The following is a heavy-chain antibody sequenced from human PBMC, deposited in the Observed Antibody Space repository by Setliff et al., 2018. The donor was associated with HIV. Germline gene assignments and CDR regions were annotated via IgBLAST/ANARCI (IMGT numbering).Heavy chain of an antibody. J-gene: IGHJ5*02. CDR1: GASLQSYY. Sequence: PSETLSLTCSVSGASLQSYYWSWIRQPAGKGLQWIGRIYYVGWSKYNPSLEDRVTMSVDTSNSQFSLSLRSVTAADTAIYYCARSIHGGGSEPFDTWGQGIQVTVSS. V-gene: IGHV4-4*07. CDR2: IYYVGWS. CDR3: ARSIHGGGSEPFDT. D-gene: IGHD3-10*01.